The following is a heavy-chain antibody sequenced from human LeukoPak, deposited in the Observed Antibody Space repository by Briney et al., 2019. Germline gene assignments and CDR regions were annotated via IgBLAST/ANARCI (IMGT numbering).Heavy chain of an antibody. V-gene: IGHV4-59*01. Sequence: KPSETLSLTCTVSGASIRSSYWSWIRQPPGKGLEWIGYISYTGSTNYNPSLESRVSLSVDTSKNQFSLELSSVTAADTAVYYCATYRTSFIYWYFDLWGRGTLVTVSS. CDR2: ISYTGST. CDR1: GASIRSSY. J-gene: IGHJ2*01. D-gene: IGHD2-2*01. CDR3: ATYRTSFIYWYFDL.